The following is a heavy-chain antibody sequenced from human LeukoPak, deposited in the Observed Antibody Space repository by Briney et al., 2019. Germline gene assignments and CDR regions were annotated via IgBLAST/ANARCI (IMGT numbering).Heavy chain of an antibody. CDR2: FSAYNGNT. J-gene: IGHJ5*02. V-gene: IGHV1-18*01. Sequence: ASVKVSCKASGYTFTSYGISWVRQAPGQGLEGMGWFSAYNGNTNYAQKLQGRVTMTTDTSTSTAYMELRSLRSDDTAVYYCARIAAADPDNWFDPWGQGTLVTVSS. CDR1: GYTFTSYG. CDR3: ARIAAADPDNWFDP. D-gene: IGHD6-13*01.